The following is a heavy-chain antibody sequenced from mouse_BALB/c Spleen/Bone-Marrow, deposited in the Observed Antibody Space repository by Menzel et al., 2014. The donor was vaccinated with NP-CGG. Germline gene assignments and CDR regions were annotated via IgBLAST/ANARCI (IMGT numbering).Heavy chain of an antibody. CDR3: VYGRDWYLDV. J-gene: IGHJ1*01. D-gene: IGHD1-1*01. Sequence: EVKVVESGAELVKPGASVKLSCTASGFNIKDTYMHWVKERPEQGLEWIGRIDPANGNTKYDPKFQGKATITADTSSNTAYLQLSSLTSEDTAVYYCVYGRDWYLDVWGAGTTVTVSS. V-gene: IGHV14-3*02. CDR2: IDPANGNT. CDR1: GFNIKDTY.